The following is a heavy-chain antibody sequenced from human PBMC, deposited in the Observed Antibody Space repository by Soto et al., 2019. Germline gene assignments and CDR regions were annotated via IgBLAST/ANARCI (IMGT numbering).Heavy chain of an antibody. Sequence: SETLSLTCTGSGGSISSSSYYWGWIRQPPGKGMEWIGSIYYSGSTYYNPSLKSRVTISVDTSKNQFSLKLSSVTAADTAVYYCARLREWELAFDYWGQGTLVT. D-gene: IGHD1-26*01. V-gene: IGHV4-39*01. CDR2: IYYSGST. CDR3: ARLREWELAFDY. CDR1: GGSISSSSYY. J-gene: IGHJ4*02.